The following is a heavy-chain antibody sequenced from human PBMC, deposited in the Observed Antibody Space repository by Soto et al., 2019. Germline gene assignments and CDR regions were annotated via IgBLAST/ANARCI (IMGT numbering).Heavy chain of an antibody. V-gene: IGHV3-11*01. Sequence: GGSLRLSCAASGFTLSDYDMSWIRQAPGRGLEWVSDITSSGNIIYYADSVKGRFTLSRDNAKNTLYLQMNSLRVEDTAVYYCAKDIERITGINFDYWGQGTLVTVSS. J-gene: IGHJ4*02. CDR1: GFTLSDYD. D-gene: IGHD1-20*01. CDR2: ITSSGNII. CDR3: AKDIERITGINFDY.